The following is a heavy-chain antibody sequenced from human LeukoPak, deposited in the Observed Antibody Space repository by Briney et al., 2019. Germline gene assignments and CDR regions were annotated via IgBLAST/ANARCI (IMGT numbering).Heavy chain of an antibody. Sequence: AGGSLRLSCAASGFTFSSYSMNWVRQAPGKGLEWVSSISSSSSYIYYADSVKGRFTISRDNAKNSLYLQMNSLRAEDTAVYYCARVSGPGMNEYFHLWGQGTLVTVSS. CDR3: ARVSGPGMNEYFHL. CDR1: GFTFSSYS. D-gene: IGHD3-10*01. CDR2: ISSSSSYI. J-gene: IGHJ1*01. V-gene: IGHV3-21*01.